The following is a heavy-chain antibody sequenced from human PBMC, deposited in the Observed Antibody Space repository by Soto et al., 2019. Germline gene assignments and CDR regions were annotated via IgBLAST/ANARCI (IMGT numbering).Heavy chain of an antibody. CDR2: IYYSGST. CDR3: ARDASYGDYGSIMYNWFDP. D-gene: IGHD4-17*01. J-gene: IGHJ5*02. V-gene: IGHV4-30-4*01. Sequence: SETLSLTCTVSGGSISSGDYYWSWIRQPPGKGLEWIGYIYYSGSTYYNPSLKSRVTISVDTSKNQFSLKLSSVTAADTAVYYCARDASYGDYGSIMYNWFDPWGQGTLGTLSS. CDR1: GGSISSGDYY.